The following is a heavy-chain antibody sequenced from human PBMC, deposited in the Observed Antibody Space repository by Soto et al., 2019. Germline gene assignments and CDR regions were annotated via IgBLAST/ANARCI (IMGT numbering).Heavy chain of an antibody. CDR2: IYYGGST. CDR3: ARASVVRGAIWWFDP. J-gene: IGHJ5*02. D-gene: IGHD3-10*01. Sequence: QVQLQESGPGLVKPSQTLSLTCTVSGGSVSSGAYYWSWIRQHPGKGLEWIGYIYYGGSTYYNPSLESRVTISVDTSKNQFSLKLSSVTAADTAVYYCARASVVRGAIWWFDPRGQGTLVTVSS. V-gene: IGHV4-31*03. CDR1: GGSVSSGAYY.